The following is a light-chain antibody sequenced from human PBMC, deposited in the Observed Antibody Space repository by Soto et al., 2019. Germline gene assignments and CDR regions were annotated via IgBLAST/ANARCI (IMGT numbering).Light chain of an antibody. J-gene: IGKJ5*01. CDR1: QSIISSY. CDR2: GAS. V-gene: IGKV3-20*01. Sequence: EIVLTQSPGTLSLSPGERATLSCRASQSIISSYLAWYQQKPGQAPRLLIYGASSRATGIPDRFSGTGSGTDFTLTISRLEPEDFAIYYCQQFNTSPLGTFGQGIRLEIK. CDR3: QQFNTSPLGT.